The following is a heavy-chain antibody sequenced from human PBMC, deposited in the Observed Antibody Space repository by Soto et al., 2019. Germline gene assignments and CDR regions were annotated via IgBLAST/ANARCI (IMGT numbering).Heavy chain of an antibody. CDR1: GFNFINAW. CDR2: IKSKTDGGTT. J-gene: IGHJ6*02. D-gene: IGHD1-26*01. V-gene: IGHV3-15*07. Sequence: EVQLVESGGGLVEPGGSLRLSCAASGFNFINAWMHWVRQAPGKGLEWVGRIKSKTDGGTTDYAAPVKGRLIISRDDSIYTLYLQINSLKMEDTAVYYCSALGVWGQGTTVTVSS. CDR3: SALGV.